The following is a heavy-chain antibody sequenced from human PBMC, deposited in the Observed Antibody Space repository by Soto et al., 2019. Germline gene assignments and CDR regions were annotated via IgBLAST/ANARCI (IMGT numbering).Heavy chain of an antibody. V-gene: IGHV3-15*01. D-gene: IGHD6-6*01. Sequence: PGGSLRLSCAASGFTFSNAWMSWVRQAPGKGLEWVGRIKSKTDGGTTDYAAPVKGRFTISRDDSKNTLYLQMNSLKTEDTAVYYCTTDGFGFGSSSFAPVSDDYWGQGTLVTVSS. CDR2: IKSKTDGGTT. J-gene: IGHJ4*02. CDR3: TTDGFGFGSSSFAPVSDDY. CDR1: GFTFSNAW.